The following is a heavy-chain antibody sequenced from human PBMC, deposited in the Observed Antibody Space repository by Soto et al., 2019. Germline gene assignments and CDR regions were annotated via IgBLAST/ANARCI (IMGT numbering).Heavy chain of an antibody. V-gene: IGHV3-23*01. CDR1: GLTFSRFA. CDR3: AKDKAPGSYTNWCFDV. J-gene: IGHJ2*01. Sequence: EVQVLQSGGGLVQPGGSLRLSCAASGLTFSRFAMSWVRQAPGKGLEWVATIHGSGAITNYADSVRGRFTISRDNSKDTMYLQLNTLRVEDTAIYYCAKDKAPGSYTNWCFDVWGRGNLVTVSS. CDR2: IHGSGAIT. D-gene: IGHD3-10*01.